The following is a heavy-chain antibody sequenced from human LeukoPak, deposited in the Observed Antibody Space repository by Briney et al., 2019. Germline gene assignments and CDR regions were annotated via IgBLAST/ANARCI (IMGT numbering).Heavy chain of an antibody. CDR3: TRERDYYDNSGCYYSYFDS. V-gene: IGHV4-31*03. CDR1: GGSISSGSYY. Sequence: SQTLSLTCTVSGGSISSGSYYWTWIRQDPGKGLEWIGYISKTGKTFSNLSLKSRVTISVDTSKNQFSLKLTSVTAADTAVYFCTRERDYYDNSGCYYSYFDSWGQGTLVTVSS. D-gene: IGHD3-22*01. CDR2: ISKTGKT. J-gene: IGHJ4*02.